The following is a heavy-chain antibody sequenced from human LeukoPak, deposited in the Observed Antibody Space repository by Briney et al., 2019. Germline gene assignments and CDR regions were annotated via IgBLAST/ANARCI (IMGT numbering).Heavy chain of an antibody. J-gene: IGHJ4*02. CDR1: GFTFSSYA. CDR2: ISYDGSNK. D-gene: IGHD3-10*01. CDR3: ARDPKPYYYGSGSYYPDY. Sequence: GGSLRLSCAASGFTFSSYAMHWVRQAPGKGLEWVAVISYDGSNKYYADSVKGRFTISRDNSKNTLYLQMNSLRAEDTAVYYCARDPKPYYYGSGSYYPDYWGQGTLVTVSS. V-gene: IGHV3-30-3*01.